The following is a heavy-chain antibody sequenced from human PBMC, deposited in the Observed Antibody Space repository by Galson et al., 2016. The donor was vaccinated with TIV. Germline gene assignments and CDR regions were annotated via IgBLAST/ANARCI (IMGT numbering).Heavy chain of an antibody. Sequence: TNDAASVKGRFTISRDKSKNTVYLQMNSLRAEDTGFYYCARDRSGYDFDYWGQGTLVTVSS. CDR3: ARDRSGYDFDY. J-gene: IGHJ4*02. CDR2: T. V-gene: IGHV3-30*01. D-gene: IGHD5-12*01.